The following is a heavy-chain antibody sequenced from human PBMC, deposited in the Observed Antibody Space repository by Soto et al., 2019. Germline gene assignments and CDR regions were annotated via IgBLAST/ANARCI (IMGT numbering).Heavy chain of an antibody. CDR2: ISYDGSNK. CDR1: GFTFSSYA. Sequence: QVQLAESGGGVVQPGRSLRLSCAASGFTFSSYAMHWVRQAPGKGLEWVAVISYDGSNKYYADSVKGRFTISRDNSKNTLYLQMNSLRAEDTAVYYCAREKGNWFDPWGQGTLVTVSS. J-gene: IGHJ5*02. V-gene: IGHV3-30-3*01. CDR3: AREKGNWFDP.